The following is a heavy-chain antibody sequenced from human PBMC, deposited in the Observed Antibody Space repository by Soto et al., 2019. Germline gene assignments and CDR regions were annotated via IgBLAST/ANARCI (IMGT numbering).Heavy chain of an antibody. Sequence: PXGSLRLSCAASGFTSSSYGMHWVRQAPGKGLEWVAVIWYDGSNKYYADSVKGRFTISRDNSKNTLYLQMNSLRAEDTAVYYCARPTRRDSSILPYWGQGTLVTVSS. V-gene: IGHV3-33*01. J-gene: IGHJ4*02. CDR3: ARPTRRDSSILPY. CDR2: IWYDGSNK. D-gene: IGHD3-22*01. CDR1: GFTSSSYG.